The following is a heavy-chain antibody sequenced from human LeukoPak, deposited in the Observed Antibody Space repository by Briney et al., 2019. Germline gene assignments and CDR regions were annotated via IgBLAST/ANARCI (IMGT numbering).Heavy chain of an antibody. J-gene: IGHJ4*02. CDR1: GYTFTSYD. CDR3: ARMLSIAARRGLGY. CDR2: MNPNSGNT. Sequence: ASVKVSCKASGYTFTSYDINWVRQATGQGLEWMGWMNPNSGNTGYAQKFQGRVTMTRNTSISTAYMELSSLRSEDTAVYYCARMLSIAARRGLGYWGQGTLVTVSS. V-gene: IGHV1-8*01. D-gene: IGHD6-6*01.